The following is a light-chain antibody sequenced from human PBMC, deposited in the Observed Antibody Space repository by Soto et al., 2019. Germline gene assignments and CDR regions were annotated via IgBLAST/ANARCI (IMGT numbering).Light chain of an antibody. CDR1: QSVSTY. V-gene: IGKV3-11*01. CDR3: QQRNRWPPIFT. Sequence: TVLTQSPATLSLSPGERATLSCRASQSVSTYLAWYQQKPGQAPRLLIYDASKRASGIPARFSSSGSGTDFTLTISSLEPEDFAIYYCQQRNRWPPIFTFGPGTKVDIK. CDR2: DAS. J-gene: IGKJ3*01.